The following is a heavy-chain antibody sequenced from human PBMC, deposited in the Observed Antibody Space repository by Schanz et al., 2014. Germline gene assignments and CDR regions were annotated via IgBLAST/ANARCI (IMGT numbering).Heavy chain of an antibody. D-gene: IGHD2-15*01. V-gene: IGHV3-NL1*01. J-gene: IGHJ6*02. CDR2: IYASGAT. CDR1: GFTFSSYG. CDR3: AKARRKSNCSGGRCFHYSYYGMDV. Sequence: QVQLVESGGGVVQFGRSLRLSCVASGFTFSSYGMHWVRQAPGKGLEWVSTIYASGATYYADSVKRRFTISRDNAKNSLYLQMNSLRAEDTAVYYCAKARRKSNCSGGRCFHYSYYGMDVWGQGTTVTVSS.